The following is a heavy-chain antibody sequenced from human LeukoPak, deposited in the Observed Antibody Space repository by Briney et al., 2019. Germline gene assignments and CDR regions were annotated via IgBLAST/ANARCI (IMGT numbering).Heavy chain of an antibody. CDR2: ISYDGSNK. CDR3: ARPIFPHDYADAFDI. J-gene: IGHJ3*02. CDR1: GFTFSSYA. D-gene: IGHD4-17*01. V-gene: IGHV3-30-3*01. Sequence: GRSLRLSCAASGFTFSSYAMHWVRQAPGKGLEWVAVISYDGSNKYYADSVKGRFTISRDNSKNTLYLQMNSLRAEDTAVYYCARPIFPHDYADAFDIWGQGTMVTVSS.